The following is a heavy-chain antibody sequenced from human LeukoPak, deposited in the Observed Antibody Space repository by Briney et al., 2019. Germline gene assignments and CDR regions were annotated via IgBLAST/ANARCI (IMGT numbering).Heavy chain of an antibody. Sequence: ASVKVSCKASGYTFTGYYMHWARQAPGQGLEWMGIINPSGGSTSYAQKFQGRVTMTRDTSTSTVYMELSSLRSEDTAVYYCARGRSSGWYSVGFDPWGQGTLVTVSS. CDR3: ARGRSSGWYSVGFDP. J-gene: IGHJ5*02. CDR1: GYTFTGYY. V-gene: IGHV1-46*01. CDR2: INPSGGST. D-gene: IGHD6-19*01.